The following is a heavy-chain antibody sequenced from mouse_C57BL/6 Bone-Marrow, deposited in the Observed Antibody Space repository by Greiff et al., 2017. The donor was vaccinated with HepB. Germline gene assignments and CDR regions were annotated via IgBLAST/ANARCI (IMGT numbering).Heavy chain of an antibody. D-gene: IGHD2-4*01. J-gene: IGHJ1*03. Sequence: EVKLVESGGGLVKPGGSLKLSCAASGFTFSSYAMSWVRQTPEKRLEWVATISDGGSYTYYPDNVKGRFTISRDNAKNNLYLQMSHLKSEDTAMYYCARDRYYDDACYWYFDVCGTGTTVTVSS. V-gene: IGHV5-4*01. CDR2: ISDGGSYT. CDR1: GFTFSSYA. CDR3: ARDRYYDDACYWYFDV.